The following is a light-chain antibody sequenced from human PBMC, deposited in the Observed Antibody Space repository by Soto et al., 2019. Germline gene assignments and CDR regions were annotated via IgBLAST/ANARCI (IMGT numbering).Light chain of an antibody. V-gene: IGKV1-5*01. J-gene: IGKJ1*01. CDR3: QRYNSNSRT. CDR1: QTVDHW. Sequence: DIEMTQSPSTLSASVGDRVTITCRASQTVDHWVAWYQQKPGRAPKFLIFDASILESGVPSRFSGSGSGTEFTLSISNLQPEDFATYYCQRYNSNSRTFGQGTRV. CDR2: DAS.